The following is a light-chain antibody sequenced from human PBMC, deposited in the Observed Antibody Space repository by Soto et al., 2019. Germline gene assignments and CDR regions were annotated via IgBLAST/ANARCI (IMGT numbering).Light chain of an antibody. CDR2: GAS. V-gene: IGKV3-15*01. CDR3: QQYNNWPPWT. J-gene: IGKJ1*01. CDR1: QSVSTN. Sequence: EIVMTQSPATLSVSPGERATLSCRASQSVSTNLAWYQQKPGQAPRLLISGASTRATDIPARFSGSGSGTEFTLTISSLQSEDFAVYYCQQYNNWPPWTFGQGTKVEIK.